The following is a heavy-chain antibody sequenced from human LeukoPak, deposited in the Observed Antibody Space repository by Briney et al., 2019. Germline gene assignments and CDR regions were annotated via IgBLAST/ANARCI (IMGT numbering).Heavy chain of an antibody. J-gene: IGHJ6*03. V-gene: IGHV3-30*04. CDR2: ISYDGSHR. D-gene: IGHD6-6*01. Sequence: GGSLRLSCAASGFTFRSYGMHWVRQAPGKGLEWVAVISYDGSHRYYADSVKGRFTISRDDSKNTLYLQMDSLRPEDTAVYFCAGAPVHYSYYYMDVWGKGTTVTVSS. CDR3: AGAPVHYSYYYMDV. CDR1: GFTFRSYG.